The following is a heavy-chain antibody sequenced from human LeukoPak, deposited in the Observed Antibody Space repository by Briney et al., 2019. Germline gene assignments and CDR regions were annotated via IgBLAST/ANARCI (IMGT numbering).Heavy chain of an antibody. CDR3: ARPNLEYCSSTSCGHHDY. CDR2: IIPIFGTA. D-gene: IGHD2-2*01. J-gene: IGHJ4*02. CDR1: GGTFSSYA. Sequence: SVKVSCKASGGTFSSYAISWVRQAPGQGLEWMGGIIPIFGTANYAQKFQGRVTITADESSSAAYMELSSLRSEDTAVYYCARPNLEYCSSTSCGHHDYGAQGPLVPVSS. V-gene: IGHV1-69*13.